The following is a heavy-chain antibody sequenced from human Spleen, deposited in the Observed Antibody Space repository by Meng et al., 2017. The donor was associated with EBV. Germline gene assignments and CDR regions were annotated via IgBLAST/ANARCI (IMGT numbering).Heavy chain of an antibody. CDR2: IIPVFGTA. J-gene: IGHJ4*02. CDR1: GYTLSELS. D-gene: IGHD2-21*01. CDR3: AANYGCDGGGCYRFDY. V-gene: IGHV1-69*13. Sequence: QVPLVQSGAQVTKPGASVKVSCKVSGYTLSELSMCWVRQAPGKGLEWMGGIIPVFGTAYYAQKFQGRVTITAYKSTNTAYLEVSSLRSDDTAVYYCAANYGCDGGGCYRFDYWGQGTLVTVSS.